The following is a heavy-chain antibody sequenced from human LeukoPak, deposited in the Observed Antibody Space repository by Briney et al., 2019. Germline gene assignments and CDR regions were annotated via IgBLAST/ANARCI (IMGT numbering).Heavy chain of an antibody. CDR1: GGSISSSSYY. CDR2: IYYSGST. CDR3: ARDRHYYDSSGYYAGFDY. Sequence: SETLSLTCTVSGGSISSSSYYWGWIRQPPGKGLEWIGSIYYSGSTYYNPPLKSRVTISVDTSKNQFSLKLSSVTAADTVVYYCARDRHYYDSSGYYAGFDYWGQGTLVTVSS. D-gene: IGHD3-22*01. V-gene: IGHV4-39*07. J-gene: IGHJ4*02.